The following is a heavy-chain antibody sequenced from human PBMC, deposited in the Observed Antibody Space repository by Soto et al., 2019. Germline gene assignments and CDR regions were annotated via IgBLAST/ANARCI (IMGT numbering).Heavy chain of an antibody. CDR2: IKSKTDGGTT. D-gene: IGHD3-10*01. CDR1: GFTFSNAW. J-gene: IGHJ4*02. CDR3: TTDFIRSSDGSGSYYKGG. V-gene: IGHV3-15*07. Sequence: GGSLRLSCAASGFTFSNAWMNWVRQAPGKGLEWVGRIKSKTDGGTTDYAAPVKGRFTISRDDSKNTLYLQMNSLKTEDTAVYYCTTDFIRSSDGSGSYYKGGWGQGTLVTVSS.